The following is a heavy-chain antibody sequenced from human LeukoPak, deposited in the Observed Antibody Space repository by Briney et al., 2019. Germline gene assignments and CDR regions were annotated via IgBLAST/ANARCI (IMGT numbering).Heavy chain of an antibody. CDR2: ISSSSSYI. CDR3: ARSADMGLQLTWLKY. CDR1: GFIFSSYT. V-gene: IGHV3-21*01. Sequence: GGSLRLSRAASGFIFSSYTMNCVRQAPGKGLECVSSISSSSSYIYYADSVKGRFTISRDDAKNSLYLQMNSLRVEDTAVYYCARSADMGLQLTWLKYWGQGILVTVSS. J-gene: IGHJ4*02. D-gene: IGHD5-24*01.